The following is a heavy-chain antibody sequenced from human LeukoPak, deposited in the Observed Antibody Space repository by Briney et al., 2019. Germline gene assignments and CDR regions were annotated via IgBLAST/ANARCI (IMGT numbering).Heavy chain of an antibody. J-gene: IGHJ4*02. V-gene: IGHV3-74*01. CDR2: INGLGTAT. Sequence: GGSLRLSCAASGFTFSSYEMNWVRQAPGKGLVWVSGINGLGTATYYADSVKGRFTISRDNAKNTVSLQMNSLSAEDTAVYYCASVFDSWGQGFLVTVSS. CDR3: ASVFDS. CDR1: GFTFSSYE.